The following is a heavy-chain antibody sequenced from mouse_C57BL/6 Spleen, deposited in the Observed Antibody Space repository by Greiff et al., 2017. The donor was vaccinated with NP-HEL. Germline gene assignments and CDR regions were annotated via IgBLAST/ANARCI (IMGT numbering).Heavy chain of an antibody. CDR3: TAYYGSSYDY. CDR1: GFNIKDDY. Sequence: VQLQQSGAELVRPGASVKLSCTASGFNIKDDYMHWVKQRPEQGLEWIGWIDPENGDTEYASKFQGKATITADTSSNTAYLQLSSLTSEDTAVYYCTAYYGSSYDYWGQSTTLTVSS. CDR2: IDPENGDT. J-gene: IGHJ2*01. D-gene: IGHD1-1*01. V-gene: IGHV14-4*01.